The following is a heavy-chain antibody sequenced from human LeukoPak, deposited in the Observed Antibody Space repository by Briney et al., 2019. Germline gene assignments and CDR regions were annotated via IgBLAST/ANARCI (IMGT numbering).Heavy chain of an antibody. CDR3: AVMGCSSTSCSYYYYYMDV. V-gene: IGHV4-39*07. CDR2: INHSGST. D-gene: IGHD2-2*01. Sequence: PSETLSLTCTVSGGSISNSNSYWGWIRQPPGKGLEWIGEINHSGSTNYNPSLKSRVTISVDTSKNQFSLKLSSVTAADTAVYYCAVMGCSSTSCSYYYYYMDVWGKGTTVTVSS. J-gene: IGHJ6*03. CDR1: GGSISNSNSY.